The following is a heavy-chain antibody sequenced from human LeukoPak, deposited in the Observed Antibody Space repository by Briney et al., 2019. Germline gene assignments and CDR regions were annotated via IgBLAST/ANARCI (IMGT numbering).Heavy chain of an antibody. D-gene: IGHD5-18*01. CDR3: ARGKGYSYGGYYYYYGMDV. CDR2: IYYSGST. Sequence: SETLSLTCTVSGGSISSSSYYWGWIRQPPGKGLEWIGSIYYSGSTYCNPSLKSRLTISVDTSKNQFSLKLSSVTAADTAVYYCARGKGYSYGGYYYYYGMDVWGQGTTVTVSS. J-gene: IGHJ6*02. V-gene: IGHV4-39*01. CDR1: GGSISSSSYY.